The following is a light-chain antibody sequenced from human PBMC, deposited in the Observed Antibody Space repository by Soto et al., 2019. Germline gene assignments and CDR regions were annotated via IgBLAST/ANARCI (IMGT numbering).Light chain of an antibody. Sequence: EIVLTQSPGTLSLSPGERATLSCRASQSVSSSYLAWYQQKPGQAPRLLIYDASSRATGIPDRFSGSGSGTDFTLTISRLAPEDLAVYYCQQYGRSPRTFGQGTKVEIK. V-gene: IGKV3-20*01. CDR3: QQYGRSPRT. CDR2: DAS. CDR1: QSVSSSY. J-gene: IGKJ1*01.